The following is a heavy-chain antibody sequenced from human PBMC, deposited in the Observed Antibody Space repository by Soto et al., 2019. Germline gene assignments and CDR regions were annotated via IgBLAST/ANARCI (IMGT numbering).Heavy chain of an antibody. V-gene: IGHV1-69*13. D-gene: IGHD3-22*01. CDR1: CSTYSKSA. J-gene: IGHJ4*02. Sequence: SSVKGSSKASCSTYSKSALSWGRPAPGQGPEWMGGVIPIFGTANYAQKFQGRVTITADESTNTTHMERSSLRSEDTAGYYCAIVLIFRQRPITTDFSCQGTFVSVS. CDR3: AIVLIFRQRPITTDF. CDR2: VIPIFGTA.